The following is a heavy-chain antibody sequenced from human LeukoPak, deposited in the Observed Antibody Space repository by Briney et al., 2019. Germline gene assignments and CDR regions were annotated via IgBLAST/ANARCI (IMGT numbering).Heavy chain of an antibody. CDR2: IYYSGST. J-gene: IGHJ4*02. D-gene: IGHD3-10*02. V-gene: IGHV4-39*01. CDR1: GGSISSSSYY. Sequence: SETLSLTCTVSGGSISSSSYYWGWIRQPPGKGLEWIGSIYYSGSTYYNPSLKSRVTISVDTSKNQFSLKLSSVTAADTAVYYCASQTYYYVHGDYWGQGTLVTVSS. CDR3: ASQTYYYVHGDY.